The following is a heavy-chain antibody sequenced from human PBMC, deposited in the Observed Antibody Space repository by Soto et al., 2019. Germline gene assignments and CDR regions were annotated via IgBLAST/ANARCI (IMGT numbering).Heavy chain of an antibody. Sequence: QVQLLESEGGVVQPGRSLGLSCAASGFTFSSYAMHWVCQAPGKGLEWVAVISYDGSNKYYADSVKGRFTISRDNSKNTLYLQMNSLRAEDTAVYYCARVPSSSGRAHFDYWGQGTLVTVSS. D-gene: IGHD2-15*01. CDR2: ISYDGSNK. J-gene: IGHJ4*02. V-gene: IGHV3-30-3*01. CDR3: ARVPSSSGRAHFDY. CDR1: GFTFSSYA.